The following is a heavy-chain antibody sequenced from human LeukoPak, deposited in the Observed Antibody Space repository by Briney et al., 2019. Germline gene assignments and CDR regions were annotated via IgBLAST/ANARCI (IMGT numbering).Heavy chain of an antibody. V-gene: IGHV3-7*01. CDR3: AQGDAIDV. CDR1: GGSISTTAHY. Sequence: ETLSLTCTVSGGSISTTAHYWGWVRQAPGKGLEWAANINQDGSEIYYVDSVKGRFTISRDNAKNSLFLEMKRLRAEDTGVYYCAQGDAIDVWGQGTTVTVS. D-gene: IGHD3-16*01. CDR2: INQDGSEI. J-gene: IGHJ6*02.